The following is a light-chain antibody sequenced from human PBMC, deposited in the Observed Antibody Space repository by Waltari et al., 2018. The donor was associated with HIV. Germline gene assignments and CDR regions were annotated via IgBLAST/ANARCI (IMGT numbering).Light chain of an antibody. CDR1: QSVSRN. V-gene: IGKV3-15*01. J-gene: IGKJ4*01. CDR3: QQYNIWPPLT. Sequence: DIVMMQSPGPLSVSPGERSPLPCRASQSVSRNLDWYQQKHGQPPRPLIYGASPRPTGIPARFSATGSGTEFTLTISSLQSEDFAVYYCQQYNIWPPLTFGGGTKVEMK. CDR2: GAS.